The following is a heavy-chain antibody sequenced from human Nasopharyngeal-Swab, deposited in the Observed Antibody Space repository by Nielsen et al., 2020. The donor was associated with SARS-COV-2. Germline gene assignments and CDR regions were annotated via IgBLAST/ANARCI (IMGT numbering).Heavy chain of an antibody. CDR2: IYYTGST. V-gene: IGHV4-61*08. D-gene: IGHD3-10*01. CDR3: ARGTNYYGSGDF. Sequence: SETLSLTCSVSGGSISSGDYYWSWIRQPPGKGLEWIGHIYYTGSTHSNPPLKSRVTISVDTSKNQFSLNLNSVTAADTAVYYCARGTNYYGSGDFWGQGTMVTVSS. CDR1: GGSISSGDYY. J-gene: IGHJ3*01.